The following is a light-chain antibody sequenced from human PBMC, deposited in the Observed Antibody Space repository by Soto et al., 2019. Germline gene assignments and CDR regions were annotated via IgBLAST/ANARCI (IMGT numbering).Light chain of an antibody. Sequence: DIQMTQSPSSLSSCVGDIVTITWGASQSISSYLNWYQQKPGKAPKLLIYAASSLQSGVPSRFSGSGSGTDFTLTISSLQPEDFATYYRQQSYSTPWTFGQGTKVDIK. V-gene: IGKV1-39*01. CDR1: QSISSY. CDR3: QQSYSTPWT. CDR2: AAS. J-gene: IGKJ1*01.